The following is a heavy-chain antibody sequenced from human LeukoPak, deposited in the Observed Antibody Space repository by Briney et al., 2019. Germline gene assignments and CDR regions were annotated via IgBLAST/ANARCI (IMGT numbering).Heavy chain of an antibody. Sequence: GGSLRLSCAASGFTFSSYSMNWVRQAPGKGLEWVSSISSSSSYIYYADSVKGRFTISRDNAKNSLYLQMNSLRAEDTAVYYCARFRNDYYYYMDGWGKGTTVTVSS. CDR1: GFTFSSYS. V-gene: IGHV3-21*01. CDR2: ISSSSSYI. CDR3: ARFRNDYYYYMDG. J-gene: IGHJ6*03.